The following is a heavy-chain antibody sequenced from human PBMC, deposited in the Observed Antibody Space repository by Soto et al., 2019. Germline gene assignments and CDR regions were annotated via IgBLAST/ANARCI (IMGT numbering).Heavy chain of an antibody. D-gene: IGHD5-12*01. V-gene: IGHV4-39*01. J-gene: IGHJ4*02. CDR2: IYYSGST. CDR1: GGSISSSSYY. Sequence: SETLSLTCTVSGGSISSSSYYWGWIRQPPGKGLEWIGSIYYSGSTYYNPSLKSLVTISVDTSKNQFSLKLSSVTAADTAVYYCARRGYSGYDYFDYWGQGTLVTVSS. CDR3: ARRGYSGYDYFDY.